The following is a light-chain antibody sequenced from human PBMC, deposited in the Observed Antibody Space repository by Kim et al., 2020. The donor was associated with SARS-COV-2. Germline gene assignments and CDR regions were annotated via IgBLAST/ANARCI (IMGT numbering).Light chain of an antibody. Sequence: QRVTISCTGSSSNIGAGYDVHWYQHLPGTAPKLLIFRNNNRPSGVPARFPASKSGTSASLAITGLQAEDEADYSCQSYDSSLSHVVFGGGTQLTVL. CDR2: RNN. J-gene: IGLJ7*01. CDR3: QSYDSSLSHVV. CDR1: SSNIGAGYD. V-gene: IGLV1-40*01.